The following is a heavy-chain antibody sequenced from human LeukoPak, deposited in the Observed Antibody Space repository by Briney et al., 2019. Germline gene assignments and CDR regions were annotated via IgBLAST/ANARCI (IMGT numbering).Heavy chain of an antibody. V-gene: IGHV4-59*01. CDR1: GGSISSYY. CDR2: IYYSGST. Sequence: SETLSLTCTVSGGSISSYYWSWIRQPPGKGLEWIGYIYYSGSTNYNPSLKSRVTISVDTSKNQFSLKLSSVTAADTAVYYCAKVLFALDNYYYYGMDVWGQGTTVTVSS. J-gene: IGHJ6*02. D-gene: IGHD2-21*01. CDR3: AKVLFALDNYYYYGMDV.